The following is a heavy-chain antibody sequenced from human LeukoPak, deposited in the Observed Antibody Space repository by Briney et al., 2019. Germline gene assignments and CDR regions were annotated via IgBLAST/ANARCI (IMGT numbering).Heavy chain of an antibody. CDR1: GFTFSSYS. V-gene: IGHV3-23*01. D-gene: IGHD2-21*02. CDR3: AKEAIVVVTALIDY. CDR2: ISGSGGST. J-gene: IGHJ4*02. Sequence: GGSLRLSCAASGFTFSSYSMNWVRQAPGKGLEWVSAISGSGGSTYYADSVKGRFTISRDNSKNTLYLQMNSLRAEDTAVYYCAKEAIVVVTALIDYWGQGTLVTVSS.